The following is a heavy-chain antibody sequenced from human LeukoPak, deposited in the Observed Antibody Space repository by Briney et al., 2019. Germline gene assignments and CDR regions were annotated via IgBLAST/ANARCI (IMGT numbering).Heavy chain of an antibody. CDR3: AREQGGSGWSGFDY. V-gene: IGHV3-30*15. CDR2: ISIDGSRQ. CDR1: GFTLRNYA. J-gene: IGHJ4*02. D-gene: IGHD6-19*01. Sequence: PGGSLRLSCAPSIGFTLRNYAIHWVRQAPGKGLEWVAVISIDGSRQHCADFLVGRFTISRDNSKNTVSLQMSSLRTEDTAVYFCAREQGGSGWSGFDYWGQGTLVTVSS.